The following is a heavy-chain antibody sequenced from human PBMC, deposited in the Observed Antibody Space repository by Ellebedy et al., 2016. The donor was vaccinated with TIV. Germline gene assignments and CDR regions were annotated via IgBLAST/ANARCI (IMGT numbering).Heavy chain of an antibody. V-gene: IGHV3-23*01. CDR2: IGGSAIST. CDR1: GFTFSNYA. Sequence: PGGSLRLSCPAPGFTFSNYAMSWVRQAQGKWLAWVSAIGGSAISTDYADSVKGRFTISRDNSKNTLYLQMKSLRAEDTAVYYCAAQKVEQTGAHDYWGQGTLVTVSS. J-gene: IGHJ4*02. D-gene: IGHD4/OR15-4a*01. CDR3: AAQKVEQTGAHDY.